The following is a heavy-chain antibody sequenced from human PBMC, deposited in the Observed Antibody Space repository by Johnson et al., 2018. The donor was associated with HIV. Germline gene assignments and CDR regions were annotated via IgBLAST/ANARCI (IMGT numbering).Heavy chain of an antibody. D-gene: IGHD6-6*01. CDR3: AKDQGSSSSDNDDAFDI. J-gene: IGHJ3*02. CDR2: IKQDRSQI. V-gene: IGHV3-7*05. Sequence: VQLVESGGGLVQPGRSLRLSCAASGFTFDDYAMHWVRQAPGKGLEWVANIKQDRSQIHYVDSVKGRFPLSSDSPENSLYLQMNSLRAEDTAVYYCAKDQGSSSSDNDDAFDIWGQGTMVTVSS. CDR1: GFTFDDYA.